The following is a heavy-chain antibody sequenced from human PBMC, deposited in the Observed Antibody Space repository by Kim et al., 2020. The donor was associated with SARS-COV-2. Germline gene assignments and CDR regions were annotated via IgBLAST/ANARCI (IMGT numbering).Heavy chain of an antibody. CDR2: ISWNGVSI. CDR1: GFTFNDYA. V-gene: IGHV3-9*01. CDR3: AKGHGGSFYYYGLEV. Sequence: GGSLRLSCLTSGFTFNDYAIHWVRQAPGKGLEWVSGISWNGVSIGYADSLRGRFIISRDNAKKSAYLEIDSLRPEDTALYYCAKGHGGSFYYYGLEVWGKGTTVTVSS. J-gene: IGHJ6*04. D-gene: IGHD3-10*01.